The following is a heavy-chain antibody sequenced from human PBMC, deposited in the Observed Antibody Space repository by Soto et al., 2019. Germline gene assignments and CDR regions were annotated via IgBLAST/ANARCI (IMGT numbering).Heavy chain of an antibody. CDR1: GYTLTELS. Sequence: QVQLVQSGAEVKKPGASVKVSCKVSGYTLTELSMHWVRRAPGKGLEWMGGFDPEDGETIYAQKFQGRVTMTEDTSTDTAYMELSSLRSEDTAVYYCATGREAYCGGDCYPLRWGQGTLVTVSS. D-gene: IGHD2-21*02. CDR3: ATGREAYCGGDCYPLR. V-gene: IGHV1-24*01. J-gene: IGHJ4*02. CDR2: FDPEDGET.